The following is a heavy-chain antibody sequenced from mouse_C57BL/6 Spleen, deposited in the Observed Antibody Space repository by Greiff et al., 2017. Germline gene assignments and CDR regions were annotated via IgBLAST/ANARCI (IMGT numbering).Heavy chain of an antibody. J-gene: IGHJ2*01. CDR2: INPTDGGT. Sequence: VQLQQPGTELVKPGASVKLSCTASGYTFTSYWMHWVKQRPGQGLEWIGNINPTDGGTNYNDKFKGKSTLTVDKSSSTAYLQLSSLAADDFEFCSCARGYSACDYWGQGTTLTVAS. CDR3: ARGYSACDY. CDR1: GYTFTSYW. D-gene: IGHD2-12*01. V-gene: IGHV1-53*01.